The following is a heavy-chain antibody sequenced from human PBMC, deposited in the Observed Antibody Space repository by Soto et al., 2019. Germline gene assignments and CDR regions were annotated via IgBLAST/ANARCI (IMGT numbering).Heavy chain of an antibody. Sequence: GGSLRLSCAASGFTFSSYGMHWVRQAPGKGLEWVAVIWYDGSNKYYADSVKGRFTISRDNSKNTLYLQMNSLRAEDTAVYYCARDRGEVVPAAIGWFDPWGQGTLVTVSS. CDR1: GFTFSSYG. V-gene: IGHV3-33*01. D-gene: IGHD2-2*02. CDR2: IWYDGSNK. CDR3: ARDRGEVVPAAIGWFDP. J-gene: IGHJ5*02.